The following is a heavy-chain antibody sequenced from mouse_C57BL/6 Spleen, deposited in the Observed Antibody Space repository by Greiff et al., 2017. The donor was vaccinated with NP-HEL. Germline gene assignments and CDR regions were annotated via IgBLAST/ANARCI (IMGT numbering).Heavy chain of an antibody. V-gene: IGHV5-17*01. J-gene: IGHJ3*01. CDR2: ISSGSSTI. D-gene: IGHD2-3*01. CDR3: ARGWLLRGAWFAY. Sequence: GVEWVAYISSGSSTIYYADTVKGRFTISRDNAKNTLFLQMTSLRSEDTAMYYCARGWLLRGAWFAYWGQGTLVTVSA.